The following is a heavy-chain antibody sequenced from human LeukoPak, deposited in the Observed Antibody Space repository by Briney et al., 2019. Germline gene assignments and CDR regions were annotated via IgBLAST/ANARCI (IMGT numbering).Heavy chain of an antibody. V-gene: IGHV4-59*01. CDR3: ARDEKYCGGDCFDDY. CDR2: IYYSGST. D-gene: IGHD2-21*02. J-gene: IGHJ4*02. Sequence: SETLSLTCTVSGGSISSYYWSWIRQPPGKGLEWIGYIYYSGSTNYNPSLKSRVTISVDTSKNQFSLKLSSVTAADTAVYYCARDEKYCGGDCFDDYWGQGTLVTVSS. CDR1: GGSISSYY.